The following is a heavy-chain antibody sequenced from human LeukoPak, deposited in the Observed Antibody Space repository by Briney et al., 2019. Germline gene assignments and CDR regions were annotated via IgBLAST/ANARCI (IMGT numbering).Heavy chain of an antibody. CDR3: ARAGSSGWVSDFDY. J-gene: IGHJ4*02. CDR1: GFTFSSYA. V-gene: IGHV3-64*01. CDR2: ISSNGGST. Sequence: GGSLRLSCAASGFTFSSYAMHWVRQAPGKGLEYVSAISSNGGSTYYANSVKGRFTISRDNSKNTLHLQMGSLRAEDMAVYYCARAGSSGWVSDFDYWGQGTLVTVSS. D-gene: IGHD6-19*01.